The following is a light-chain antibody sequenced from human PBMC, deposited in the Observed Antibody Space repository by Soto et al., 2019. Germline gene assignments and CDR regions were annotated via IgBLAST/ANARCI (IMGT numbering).Light chain of an antibody. J-gene: IGLJ1*01. V-gene: IGLV2-14*01. CDR1: SSDVGGYNY. CDR2: DVS. CDR3: SSYTSSSTPYV. Sequence: QPALTQPASVSGSPGQSSTISCTRTSSDVGGYNYVSWFQQHPGKAPKLIIYDVSDRPSGVSNRFSGSKSGNTASLTISGLQAEDEADYFCSSYTSSSTPYVFGTGTKVTVL.